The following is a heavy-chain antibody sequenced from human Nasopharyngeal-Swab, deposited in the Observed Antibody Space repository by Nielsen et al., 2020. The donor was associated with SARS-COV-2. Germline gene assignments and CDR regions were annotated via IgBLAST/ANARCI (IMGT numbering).Heavy chain of an antibody. CDR1: GFTFSSYA. D-gene: IGHD5-12*01. CDR3: AREVPYSGHDDAFDL. Sequence: GESLKISCAASGFTFSSYAMSWVRQAPGKGLEWVSAISGSGGSTYYADSVKGRFTISRDNAKNSLYLQMNSLRAEDTAVYYCAREVPYSGHDDAFDLWGQGTMVTVSS. CDR2: ISGSGGST. V-gene: IGHV3-23*01. J-gene: IGHJ3*01.